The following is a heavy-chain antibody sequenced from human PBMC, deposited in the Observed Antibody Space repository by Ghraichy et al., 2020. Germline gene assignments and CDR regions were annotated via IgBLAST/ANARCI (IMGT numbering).Heavy chain of an antibody. CDR1: GYTFTGYY. J-gene: IGHJ6*02. Sequence: ASVKVSCKASGYTFTGYYMHWVRQAPGQGLEWMGWINPNSGGTNYAQKFQGRVTMTRDTSISTAYMELSRLRSDDTAVYYCARADFRGGVWGSPYYYYGMDVWGQGTTVTVSS. CDR3: ARADFRGGVWGSPYYYYGMDV. D-gene: IGHD4/OR15-4a*01. V-gene: IGHV1-2*02. CDR2: INPNSGGT.